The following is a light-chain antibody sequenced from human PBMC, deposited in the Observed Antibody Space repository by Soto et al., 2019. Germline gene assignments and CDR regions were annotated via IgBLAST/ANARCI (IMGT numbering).Light chain of an antibody. CDR2: AVS. Sequence: QSALTQPAYVSXXXGQSITISCTGTSSDVGGYQHVSWYQQHPGKAPKIIIYAVSNRPSGVSNRFSGSTSGNTASLTISGLQAEDEADYHCSSYTSSSTWVFGGGTKLTVL. CDR1: SSDVGGYQH. V-gene: IGLV2-14*03. J-gene: IGLJ3*02. CDR3: SSYTSSSTWV.